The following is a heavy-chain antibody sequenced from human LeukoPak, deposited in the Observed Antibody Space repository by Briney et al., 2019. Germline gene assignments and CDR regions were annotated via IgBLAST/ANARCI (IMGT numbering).Heavy chain of an antibody. D-gene: IGHD3-10*01. CDR3: AGSLSYYGSGSYYNPLDY. Sequence: GGSLRLSCAASGFTFSSYDMHWVRQATGKGLEWVSAIGTAGDTYYPGSVKGRFTISRENAKNSLYLQMNSLRAGDTAVYYCAGSLSYYGSGSYYNPLDYWGQGTLVTVSS. CDR1: GFTFSSYD. CDR2: IGTAGDT. V-gene: IGHV3-13*01. J-gene: IGHJ4*02.